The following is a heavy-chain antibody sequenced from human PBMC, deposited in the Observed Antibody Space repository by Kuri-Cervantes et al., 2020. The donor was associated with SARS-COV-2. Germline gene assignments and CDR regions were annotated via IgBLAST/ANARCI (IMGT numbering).Heavy chain of an antibody. V-gene: IGHV3-48*04. J-gene: IGHJ4*02. D-gene: IGHD2-2*01. Sequence: GESLKISCAASGFTFSSYAMSWVRQAPGKGLEWVSYISSSGSTIYYADSVKGRFTISRDNAKNSLYLQMNSLRAEDTAVYYCARSSVPAEFDYWGQGTLVTVSS. CDR2: ISSSGSTI. CDR3: ARSSVPAEFDY. CDR1: GFTFSSYA.